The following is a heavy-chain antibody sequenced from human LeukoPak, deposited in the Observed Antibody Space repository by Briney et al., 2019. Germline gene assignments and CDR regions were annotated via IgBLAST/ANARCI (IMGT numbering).Heavy chain of an antibody. Sequence: SQTLSLTFAISGDSVSSNSAAWNWIRQSPSRGLEWLGSTYYRSKWYNDYAVSVKSRITINPDTSKNQFSLQLNSVTPEDTAVYYCARVRDCSGGSCHRQYYYYYYGMDVWGQGTTVTVSS. D-gene: IGHD2-15*01. V-gene: IGHV6-1*01. CDR1: GDSVSSNSAA. J-gene: IGHJ6*02. CDR2: TYYRSKWYN. CDR3: ARVRDCSGGSCHRQYYYYYYGMDV.